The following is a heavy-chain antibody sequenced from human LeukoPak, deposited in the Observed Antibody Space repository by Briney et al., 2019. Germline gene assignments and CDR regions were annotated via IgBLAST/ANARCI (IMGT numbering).Heavy chain of an antibody. CDR1: GFIVSSNY. V-gene: IGHV3-66*04. CDR2: IYSSGST. D-gene: IGHD3-10*01. Sequence: GGSLRLSCVVSGFIVSSNYMSWVRQAPGKGLEWVSIIYSSGSTYYADSVKGRFTISRDNSKNTLYLQMNSLRAEDTAVYYCARRGNYYGSGSNNWFDPWGQGTLVTVSS. CDR3: ARRGNYYGSGSNNWFDP. J-gene: IGHJ5*02.